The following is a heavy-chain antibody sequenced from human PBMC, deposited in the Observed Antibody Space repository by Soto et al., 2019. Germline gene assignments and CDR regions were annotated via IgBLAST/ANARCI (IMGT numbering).Heavy chain of an antibody. Sequence: GGSLRLSCGASGFTFSRYSMNWVRQAPGKGLEWVSSISSTTNYIYYADSMKGRFTVSRDNAKNSVYLEMNSLSAEDTAVYYCARESEDLTSNFDYWGQGTLVTVSS. CDR3: ARESEDLTSNFDY. J-gene: IGHJ4*02. V-gene: IGHV3-21*01. CDR1: GFTFSRYS. CDR2: ISSTTNYI.